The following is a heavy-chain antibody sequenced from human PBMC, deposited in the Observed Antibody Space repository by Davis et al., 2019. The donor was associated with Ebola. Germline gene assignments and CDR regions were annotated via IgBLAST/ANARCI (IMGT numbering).Heavy chain of an antibody. CDR1: GASISSSNYY. CDR2: IYYSGST. V-gene: IGHV4-30-4*01. CDR3: ARSRDLYGMDV. J-gene: IGHJ6*02. Sequence: SETLSLTCTVSGASISSSNYYWSWIRQPPGKGLEWIGYIYYSGSTYYNPSLKSRVTISVDTSKNQFSLKLSSVTAADTAVYYCARSRDLYGMDVWGQGTTVTVSS.